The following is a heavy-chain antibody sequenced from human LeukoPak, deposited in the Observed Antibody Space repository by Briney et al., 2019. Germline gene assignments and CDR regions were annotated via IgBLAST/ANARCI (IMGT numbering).Heavy chain of an antibody. Sequence: GGSLRLSCAASGFTFSTFSLNWVRQAPGKGLEWVAYINPSSSVIFYADSVKGRFTISRDNARNSLYLQMNSLRVEDTAVYYCARVGSDRNVFDIWGQGTMVTVSP. CDR2: INPSSSVI. D-gene: IGHD1-14*01. CDR3: ARVGSDRNVFDI. V-gene: IGHV3-48*01. CDR1: GFTFSTFS. J-gene: IGHJ3*02.